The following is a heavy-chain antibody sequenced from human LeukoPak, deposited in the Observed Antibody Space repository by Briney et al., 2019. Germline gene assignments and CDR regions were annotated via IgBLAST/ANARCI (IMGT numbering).Heavy chain of an antibody. Sequence: GASVKASCKASGYTFTSYGISGVRQAPGQELEWMGWISTNNDKTNYSQKLQGRVNMTTDTSTSTANIELRSLRSDDTAVYYCARGKGSYLDYWGQGTLVTVSS. V-gene: IGHV1-18*01. D-gene: IGHD5-18*01. CDR3: ARGKGSYLDY. CDR2: ISTNNDKT. J-gene: IGHJ4*02. CDR1: GYTFTSYG.